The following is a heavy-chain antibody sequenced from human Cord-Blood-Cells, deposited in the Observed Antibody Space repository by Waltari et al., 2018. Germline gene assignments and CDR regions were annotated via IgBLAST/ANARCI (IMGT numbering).Heavy chain of an antibody. Sequence: QVQLVESGGGVVQPGGSLRLSCAASGFTFSSYGMHWVRQAPGKGLEWVAFIRYDGSNKYYVDSVKGRFTISRDNSKNTLYLQMNSLRAEDTAVYYCAKGSFSFFDYWGQGTLVTVSS. CDR2: IRYDGSNK. J-gene: IGHJ4*02. CDR3: AKGSFSFFDY. V-gene: IGHV3-30*02. CDR1: GFTFSSYG.